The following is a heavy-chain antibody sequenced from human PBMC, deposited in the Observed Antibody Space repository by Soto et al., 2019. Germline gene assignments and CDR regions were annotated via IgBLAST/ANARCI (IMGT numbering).Heavy chain of an antibody. CDR1: DGSISSSKYF. Sequence: PPETLSLTCTVSDGSISSSKYFWGWFRQPPGKGLEWIANIYYSGTTFYNPSLKSRITISVDTSKNQFSLTLTSVTAADTAIYYCARHAGGGRFYYGMDVWGQGTTVTVSS. D-gene: IGHD2-15*01. CDR2: IYYSGTT. J-gene: IGHJ6*02. CDR3: ARHAGGGRFYYGMDV. V-gene: IGHV4-39*01.